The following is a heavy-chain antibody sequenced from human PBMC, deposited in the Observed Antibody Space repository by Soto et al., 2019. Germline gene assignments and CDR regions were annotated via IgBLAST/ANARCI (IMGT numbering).Heavy chain of an antibody. J-gene: IGHJ6*02. D-gene: IGHD4-17*01. CDR3: ARQSPTPGYYYFSYGMDV. Sequence: EESLKISCKASGYIFTLYWIGWVRQMPGKGLEWMGIIYPGDSDTRYSPSFQGQVTISADKSISTASLQWSSLKASDTAVYYCARQSPTPGYYYFSYGMDVWGQGTTVTVSS. CDR1: GYIFTLYW. CDR2: IYPGDSDT. V-gene: IGHV5-51*01.